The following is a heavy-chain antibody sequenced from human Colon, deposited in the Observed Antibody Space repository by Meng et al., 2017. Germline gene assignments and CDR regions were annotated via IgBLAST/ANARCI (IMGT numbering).Heavy chain of an antibody. D-gene: IGHD1-26*01. CDR1: GFTFSSYW. CDR2: INSDGSST. CDR3: ARGCRTGSYSLCY. Sequence: EVQLVESGGGLVQPGGSLRLSCSASGFTFSSYWMHWVRQVPGKGLVWVSRINSDGSSTSYADSVKGRFTFSRDNAKDTLYLQMNSLRAEDTAVYYCARGCRTGSYSLCYWGQGTLVTVSS. V-gene: IGHV3-74*01. J-gene: IGHJ4*02.